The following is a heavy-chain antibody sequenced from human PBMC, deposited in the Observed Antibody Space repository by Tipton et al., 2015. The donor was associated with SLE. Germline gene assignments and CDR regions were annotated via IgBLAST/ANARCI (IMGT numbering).Heavy chain of an antibody. V-gene: IGHV5-51*03. CDR2: IFPGDSNT. J-gene: IGHJ5*02. CDR1: GYSFTSHW. D-gene: IGHD5-24*01. Sequence: VQLVQSGAEVKKPGESLKISCKGSGYSFTSHWIAWVRQMPGQGLEWMGTIFPGDSNTKYSPSFQGQVTISADKSISTAYLQWDSLQASDTAMYYCARRFGYNFLDWFDPWGQGTLVTVSS. CDR3: ARRFGYNFLDWFDP.